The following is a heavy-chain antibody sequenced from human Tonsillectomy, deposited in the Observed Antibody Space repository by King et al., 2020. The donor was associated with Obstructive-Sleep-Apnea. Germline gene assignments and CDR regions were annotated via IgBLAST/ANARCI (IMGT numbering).Heavy chain of an antibody. D-gene: IGHD1-14*01. Sequence: QLQESGPGLVKPSETLSLTCTVSGGSVSSGSYYWSWIRQSPRKGLEWIGFISYSGSTNFNPSLKSRVTISVDTSKNQFSLKLSSVTAADTAVYYCAGDEGGAVYPFDWGQGTLVTVSS. CDR2: ISYSGST. CDR3: AGDEGGAVYPFD. J-gene: IGHJ4*02. V-gene: IGHV4-61*01. CDR1: GGSVSSGSYY.